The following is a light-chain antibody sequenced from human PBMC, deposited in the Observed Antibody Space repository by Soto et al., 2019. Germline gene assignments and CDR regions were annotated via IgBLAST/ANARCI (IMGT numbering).Light chain of an antibody. CDR2: DAS. V-gene: IGKV1-12*01. CDR3: QQYSDFLIS. J-gene: IGKJ3*01. Sequence: DIQMTQSPSSVSASVGDRVTITCRASQGISSWLAWYQQKPGKAPSLLIYDASSLEGGVPSRFSGSGFGTEFTLTITNLQPADFATYCCQQYSDFLISFGPGTKVDIK. CDR1: QGISSW.